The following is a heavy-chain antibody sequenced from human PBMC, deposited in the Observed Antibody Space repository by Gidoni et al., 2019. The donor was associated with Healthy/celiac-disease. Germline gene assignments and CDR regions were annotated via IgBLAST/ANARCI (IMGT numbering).Heavy chain of an antibody. CDR2: ISSSSSYI. D-gene: IGHD5-12*01. J-gene: IGHJ3*02. V-gene: IGHV3-21*01. Sequence: EVQLVESGGGLVKPGGSLKLSCAASGFPFSSDSMNWVRQAPGKGLGWVSSISSSSSYIYYADSVKGRFTISRDNAKNSLYLQMNSLRAEDTAVYYCARDGGWLQFKDAFDIWGQGTMVTVSS. CDR3: ARDGGWLQFKDAFDI. CDR1: GFPFSSDS.